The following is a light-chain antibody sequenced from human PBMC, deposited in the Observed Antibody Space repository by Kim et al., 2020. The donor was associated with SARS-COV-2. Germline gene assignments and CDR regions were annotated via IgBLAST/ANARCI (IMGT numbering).Light chain of an antibody. V-gene: IGKV1-33*01. CDR1: QDISNY. CDR2: DAS. J-gene: IGKJ2*01. Sequence: LSASVGDRVTITCQASQDISNYLNWYQQKPGKAPKLLIYDASNLETGVPSRFSGSGSGTDFTFTISRLQPEDIATYYCQQYDNLHTFGQGTKLEI. CDR3: QQYDNLHT.